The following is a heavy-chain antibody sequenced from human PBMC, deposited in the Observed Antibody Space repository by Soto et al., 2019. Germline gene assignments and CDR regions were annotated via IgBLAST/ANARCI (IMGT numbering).Heavy chain of an antibody. CDR3: ARQDVDIVVVPAALFDY. CDR2: IYYSGST. D-gene: IGHD2-2*03. J-gene: IGHJ4*02. Sequence: LSLACPVSGCSISRSSYYLVWIRQPPGKGLEWIGSIYYSGSTYYNPSLKSRVTISVDTSKNQFSLKLSSVTAADTAVYYCARQDVDIVVVPAALFDYWGQGTLVTVSS. V-gene: IGHV4-39*01. CDR1: GCSISRSSYY.